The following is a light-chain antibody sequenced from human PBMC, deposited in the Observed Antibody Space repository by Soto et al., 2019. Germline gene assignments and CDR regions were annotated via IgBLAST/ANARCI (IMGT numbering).Light chain of an antibody. V-gene: IGKV1-5*01. CDR3: QQYNSFPFT. Sequence: DIQMTQSPSTLSASVADRVTIACRASQNITSWLAWYQLKPGKAPKLLIYDASTLESGVPSRFSGSGSATEFTLTITSLQPDDFATYYCQQYNSFPFTFGQGTKLEI. CDR1: QNITSW. CDR2: DAS. J-gene: IGKJ2*01.